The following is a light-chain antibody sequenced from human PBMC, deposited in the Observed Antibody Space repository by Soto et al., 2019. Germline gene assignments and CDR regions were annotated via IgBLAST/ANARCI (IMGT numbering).Light chain of an antibody. CDR1: QSVAGSY. V-gene: IGKV3D-20*02. J-gene: IGKJ5*01. Sequence: ETVLTQSPGTLSLSPGERATLSCRASQSVAGSYLAWYQQKIGQAPRLLIYGASIRAADIPDRFSGSGSGTDFTLTISRLETEEFAVYYCQQRSDWGITFAQGKRLEIK. CDR2: GAS. CDR3: QQRSDWGIT.